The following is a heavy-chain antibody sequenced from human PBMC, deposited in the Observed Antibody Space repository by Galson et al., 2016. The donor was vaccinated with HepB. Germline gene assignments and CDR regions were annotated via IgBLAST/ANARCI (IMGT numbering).Heavy chain of an antibody. CDR1: GFTFNSYW. CDR2: INQVGSEK. V-gene: IGHV3-7*03. CDR3: ASDRSVGSDLYYYLDY. J-gene: IGHJ4*02. Sequence: SLRLSCAASGFTFNSYWMNWVRQAPGKGLEWVADINQVGSEKYYVDSAKGRFTISRDNAKKSLYLQMTSLRAEDTAVYFCASDRSVGSDLYYYLDYWGQGTQVTVSS. D-gene: IGHD3-16*01.